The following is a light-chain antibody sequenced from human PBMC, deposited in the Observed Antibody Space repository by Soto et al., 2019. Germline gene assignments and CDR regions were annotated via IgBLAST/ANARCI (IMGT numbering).Light chain of an antibody. CDR1: QSIRSF. CDR2: AAS. Sequence: QVTPSPSFLSASFGDIDHIACLASQSIRSFLNWYQQIAGKPHELLIYAASSLHSGVPSRFSGSGSGTDFTITVSILQPEDFATYFCQQSYCNPGTFGPGTKVDIK. V-gene: IGKV1-39*01. CDR3: QQSYCNPGT. J-gene: IGKJ3*01.